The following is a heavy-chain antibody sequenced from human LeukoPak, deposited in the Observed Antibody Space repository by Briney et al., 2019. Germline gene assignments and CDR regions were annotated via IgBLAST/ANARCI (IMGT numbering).Heavy chain of an antibody. D-gene: IGHD3-22*01. CDR2: IRYEGSNK. J-gene: IGHJ1*01. CDR3: ARDGETYYYDSSGYPALLFQH. Sequence: GGSLRLSCAASGFTFSSYGMHWVRQAPGKGLEWVAFIRYEGSNKYYADSVKGRFTISRDNSKNTLYLQMNSLRAEDTAVYYCARDGETYYYDSSGYPALLFQHWGQGTLVTVSS. V-gene: IGHV3-30*02. CDR1: GFTFSSYG.